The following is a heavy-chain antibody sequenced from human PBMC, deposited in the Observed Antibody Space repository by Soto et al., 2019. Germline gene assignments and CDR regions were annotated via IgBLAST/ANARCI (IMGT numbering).Heavy chain of an antibody. D-gene: IGHD3-22*01. Sequence: EVQLLESGGGLVQPGGSLRLSCAASEFTFSNYAMSWVRQAPGKGLEWVSAISYGGGTTYYADSVKGRFTISRDTSKNQLYLQMNSLRAEDTAVYYCAKNPGYYYDSTGYHFDYWGQGTLVTVSS. CDR2: ISYGGGTT. CDR3: AKNPGYYYDSTGYHFDY. J-gene: IGHJ4*02. V-gene: IGHV3-23*01. CDR1: EFTFSNYA.